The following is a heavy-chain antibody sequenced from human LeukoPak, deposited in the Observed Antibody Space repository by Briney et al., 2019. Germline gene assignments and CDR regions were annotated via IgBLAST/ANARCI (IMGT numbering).Heavy chain of an antibody. D-gene: IGHD6-13*01. J-gene: IGHJ6*03. V-gene: IGHV4-39*07. CDR1: GGSISSSSYY. CDR2: IYYSGST. Sequence: SETLSLTCTVSGGSISSSSYYWGWIRQPPGKGLEWIGSIYYSGSTYYNPSLKSRVTISVDTSKNQFSLKLSSVTAADTAVYYCARDGGRSSWYYYCYYYMDVWGKGTTVTVSS. CDR3: ARDGGRSSWYYYCYYYMDV.